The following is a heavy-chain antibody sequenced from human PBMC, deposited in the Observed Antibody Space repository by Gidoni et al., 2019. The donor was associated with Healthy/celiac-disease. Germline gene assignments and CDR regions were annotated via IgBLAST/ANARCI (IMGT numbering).Heavy chain of an antibody. CDR3: ARGVHGGTPFDP. CDR2: ISSSSSTI. CDR1: GFTFSSNS. Sequence: EVQLVESGGGLVQPGGSLRLSCAASGFTFSSNSMTWVRQAPGKGLEWVYYISSSSSTIYYADSGKGRFTISRDNAKNSLYLQMNSLRAEDTAVYYCARGVHGGTPFDPWGQGTLVTVSS. V-gene: IGHV3-48*01. D-gene: IGHD3-16*01. J-gene: IGHJ5*02.